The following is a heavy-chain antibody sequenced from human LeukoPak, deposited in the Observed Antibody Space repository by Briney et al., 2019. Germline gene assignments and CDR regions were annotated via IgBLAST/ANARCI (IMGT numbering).Heavy chain of an antibody. Sequence: SVKVSCKASGGTFSSYAISWVRQAPGQGLEWMGGIIPIFGTANYAQKFQGRVTITADKSTSTAYMELSSLRSEDTAVYYCARAPITAMATAYYYYMDVWGKGTTVTVSS. J-gene: IGHJ6*03. D-gene: IGHD5-18*01. CDR2: IIPIFGTA. CDR1: GGTFSSYA. V-gene: IGHV1-69*06. CDR3: ARAPITAMATAYYYYMDV.